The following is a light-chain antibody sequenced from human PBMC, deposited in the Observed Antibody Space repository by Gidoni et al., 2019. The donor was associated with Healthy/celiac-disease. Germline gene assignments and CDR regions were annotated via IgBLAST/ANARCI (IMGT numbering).Light chain of an antibody. Sequence: SSELTQDPAVSVALGQTVRITCQGDSLRSYYASWYQQKPGQAPVIVIYGKNNRPSGIPHRFSGSSSGNTASLTITGAQAEDEADYYCNSRDSSGNLVVFGGGTKLTVL. CDR1: SLRSYY. CDR3: NSRDSSGNLVV. V-gene: IGLV3-19*01. CDR2: GKN. J-gene: IGLJ2*01.